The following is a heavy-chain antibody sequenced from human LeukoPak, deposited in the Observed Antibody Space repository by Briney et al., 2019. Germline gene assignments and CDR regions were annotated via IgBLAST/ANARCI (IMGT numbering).Heavy chain of an antibody. V-gene: IGHV3-30-3*01. CDR3: ASILYCSSTSCYEDY. CDR1: GFIFGDFA. Sequence: GGSLRLSCEGSGFIFGDFAISWVREAPGKGVEWVAVISYDGSNKYYADSVKGRFTISRDNSKNTLYLQMNSLRAEDTAVYYCASILYCSSTSCYEDYWGQGTLVTVSS. CDR2: ISYDGSNK. J-gene: IGHJ4*02. D-gene: IGHD2-2*01.